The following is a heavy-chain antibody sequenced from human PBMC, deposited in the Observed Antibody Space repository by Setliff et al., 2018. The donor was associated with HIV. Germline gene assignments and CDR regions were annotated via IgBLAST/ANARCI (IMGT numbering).Heavy chain of an antibody. Sequence: PSETLSLTCSVSGGSIRSHWSWIRQPPGKGLEWVGYIHCSGSTKYNTSLKRRVTMSVDTSKNQFSLKLSSVSAADTAVYYCARDRYYYDSSGYSGAFDIWGQGTMVTVSS. CDR2: IHCSGST. J-gene: IGHJ3*02. V-gene: IGHV4-59*11. D-gene: IGHD3-22*01. CDR3: ARDRYYYDSSGYSGAFDI. CDR1: GGSIRSH.